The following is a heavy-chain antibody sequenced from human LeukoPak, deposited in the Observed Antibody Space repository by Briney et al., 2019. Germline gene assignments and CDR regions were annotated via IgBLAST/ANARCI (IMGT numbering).Heavy chain of an antibody. Sequence: GRSLSLSCAASGFTFSTYTMHWVRQAQGKGLEWVAVILNVGTKEYYRDSVKGRFTISKDNSKNTLYLQMNSLRGEDTAVYYCARDGVVAATRGAFFIWVQGAIVTVSS. CDR2: ILNVGTKE. V-gene: IGHV3-30*04. CDR3: ARDGVVAATRGAFFI. J-gene: IGHJ3*02. CDR1: GFTFSTYT. D-gene: IGHD2-15*01.